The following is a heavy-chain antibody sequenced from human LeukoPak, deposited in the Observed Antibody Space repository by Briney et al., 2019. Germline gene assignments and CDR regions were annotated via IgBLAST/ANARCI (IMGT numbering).Heavy chain of an antibody. CDR3: ARGLTATLDYFDY. CDR2: ISSNGGST. J-gene: IGHJ4*02. CDR1: GFTFSSYA. D-gene: IGHD1-14*01. V-gene: IGHV3-64*01. Sequence: QAGGSLRLSCAASGFTFSSYAMHWVRQAPGKGLEYVSAISSNGGSTYYANSVKGRFTISRDNSKNTLYLQMGSLRAEDMAVYYCARGLTATLDYFDYWGQGTLVTVSS.